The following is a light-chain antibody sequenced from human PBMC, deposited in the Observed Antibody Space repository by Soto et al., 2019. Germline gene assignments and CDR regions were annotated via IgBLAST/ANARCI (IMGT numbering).Light chain of an antibody. CDR1: SSDVGRYNY. J-gene: IGLJ1*01. V-gene: IGLV2-14*01. Sequence: QSALTQPASVSGSPGQSITISCSGTSSDVGRYNYVSWYQQHPGTAPKLMIYEVSNRPSGVSNRFSGSKSGDTASLTISGLQAEDEDDYYCSSYTSTFTYVFGAGTKATVL. CDR3: SSYTSTFTYV. CDR2: EVS.